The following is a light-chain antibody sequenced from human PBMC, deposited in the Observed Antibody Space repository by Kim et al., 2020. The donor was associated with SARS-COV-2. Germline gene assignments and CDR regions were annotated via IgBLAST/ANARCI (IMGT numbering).Light chain of an antibody. J-gene: IGKJ1*01. CDR3: QKRYNGPRT. CDR2: EAS. Sequence: GERATLSSRASRSVRSSLGWNQQKPGQAPRIIVYEASKRATGIPARFSGSGSGTDLTLTSSSREHEDLAVYYCQKRYNGPRTFGQGTKVDIK. CDR1: RSVRSS. V-gene: IGKV3-11*01.